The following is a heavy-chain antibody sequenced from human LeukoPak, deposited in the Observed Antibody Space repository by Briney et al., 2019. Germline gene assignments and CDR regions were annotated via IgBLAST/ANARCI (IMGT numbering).Heavy chain of an antibody. CDR1: GFTFSSYA. D-gene: IGHD6-13*01. V-gene: IGHV3-23*01. CDR3: AKDPRSSWTPYFDY. CDR2: ISGSGGST. Sequence: PGGSLRLSCAASGFTFSSYAMSWVRQAPGKGLEWVSAISGSGGSTYYADSVKGRFTISRDNSKNTLHLQMNSLRAEDTAVYYCAKDPRSSWTPYFDYWGQGTLVTVSS. J-gene: IGHJ4*02.